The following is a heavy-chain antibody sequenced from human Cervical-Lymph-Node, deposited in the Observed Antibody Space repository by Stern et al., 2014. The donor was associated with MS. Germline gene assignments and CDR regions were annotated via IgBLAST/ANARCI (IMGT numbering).Heavy chain of an antibody. J-gene: IGHJ5*02. CDR1: GGSISSSGYY. CDR2: IPDSGST. CDR3: ATTRWDLFTWNWFDP. V-gene: IGHV4-61*02. Sequence: QVQLVQSGPGLVKPSQTLSLTCTVSGGSISSSGYYWSWIRQPADKGLEWIGRIPDSGSTYYNPSLKSRVTISMATAKNKCSLKMPSVTAADTAVYYCATTRWDLFTWNWFDPWGQGTLVTVSS. D-gene: IGHD1-26*01.